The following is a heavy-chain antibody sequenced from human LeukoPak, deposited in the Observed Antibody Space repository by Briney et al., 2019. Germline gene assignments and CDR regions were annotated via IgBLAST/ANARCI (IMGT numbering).Heavy chain of an antibody. J-gene: IGHJ3*02. Sequence: GASVKVSCKASGYTFTSYYMHWVRQAPGQGLEWMGIMNPSGGSTSYAQKFQGRVTMTRDTSTSTVYMVLSSLRSEDTAVYYCARESGGNGVTIFGVVTNDAFDIWGQGTMVTVSS. CDR3: ARESGGNGVTIFGVVTNDAFDI. V-gene: IGHV1-46*01. D-gene: IGHD3-3*01. CDR2: MNPSGGST. CDR1: GYTFTSYY.